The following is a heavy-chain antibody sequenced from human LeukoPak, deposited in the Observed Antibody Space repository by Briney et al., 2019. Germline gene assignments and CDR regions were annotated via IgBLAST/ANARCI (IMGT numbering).Heavy chain of an antibody. D-gene: IGHD3-16*01. CDR2: VNPNSGGT. CDR3: ARVFGAETTFDP. Sequence: ASVKVSCKASGYTFTAYYILWVRQAPGQGLEWMGWVNPNSGGTKYAQKFQGRVNITRDTSTATGFMELTGLKSDDTAVYFCARVFGAETTFDPGGQGTLVPVSS. V-gene: IGHV1-2*02. J-gene: IGHJ5*02. CDR1: GYTFTAYY.